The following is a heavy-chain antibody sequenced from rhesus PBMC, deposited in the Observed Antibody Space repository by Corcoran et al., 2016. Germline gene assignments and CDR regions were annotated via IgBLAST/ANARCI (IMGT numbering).Heavy chain of an antibody. J-gene: IGHJ4*01. Sequence: QVQLQESGPAVVKPSETLSLTCAVSGGSISSSNWWSWIRPSPGKGLELIGYIYGSGSSNNYNPSRKSRVTLSVDTTKNQLSLKLSSVTTADTAVYYCARGSSGHFDYWGQGVLVTVSS. CDR1: GGSISSSNW. V-gene: IGHV4S11*01. CDR2: IYGSGSSN. D-gene: IGHD6-31*01. CDR3: ARGSSGHFDY.